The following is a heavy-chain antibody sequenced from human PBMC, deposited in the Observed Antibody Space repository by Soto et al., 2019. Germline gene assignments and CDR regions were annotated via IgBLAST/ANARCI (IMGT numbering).Heavy chain of an antibody. J-gene: IGHJ4*02. CDR1: GYSFTGFY. D-gene: IGHD5-12*01. Sequence: QVHLVQSGAEVKKPGASVKVSCKASGYSFTGFYIHWVRQAPGQGLEWMGWVNPNSGGAHYAQKFQGRVTITRDTSVTSAYMEVTRLRSDDTAVYYCARANSGDDDEFDYWGQGTPVTVSS. CDR2: VNPNSGGA. CDR3: ARANSGDDDEFDY. V-gene: IGHV1-2*02.